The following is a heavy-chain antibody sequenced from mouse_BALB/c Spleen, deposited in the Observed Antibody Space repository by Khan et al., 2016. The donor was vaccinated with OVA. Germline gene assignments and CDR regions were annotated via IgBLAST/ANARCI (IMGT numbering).Heavy chain of an antibody. J-gene: IGHJ2*01. CDR1: GYTFSSYW. CDR2: IYPGNSDT. D-gene: IGHD2-1*01. Sequence: VQLKQSGTVLARPGASVKMSCKASGYTFSSYWMHWVKQRPGQGLEWIGTIYPGNSDTDYNQKFKGKANLTAVTSTSTAYMELNSLTNEDSAVYYCTRNGFGNYEIWDYWGQGTTLTVSS. CDR3: TRNGFGNYEIWDY. V-gene: IGHV1-5*01.